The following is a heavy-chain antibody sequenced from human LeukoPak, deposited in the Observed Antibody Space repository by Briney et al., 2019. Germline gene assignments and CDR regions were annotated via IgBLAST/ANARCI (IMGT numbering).Heavy chain of an antibody. J-gene: IGHJ4*02. CDR3: ASDGRGYYDSSGYFGY. CDR1: GGTFSSYA. Sequence: SVKVSCKASGGTFSSYAISWVRQAPGQGLEWVGGIIPIFGTANYAQKFQGRVTITADESTSTAYMELSSLRSEDTAVYYCASDGRGYYDSSGYFGYWGQGTLVTVSS. V-gene: IGHV1-69*13. D-gene: IGHD3-22*01. CDR2: IIPIFGTA.